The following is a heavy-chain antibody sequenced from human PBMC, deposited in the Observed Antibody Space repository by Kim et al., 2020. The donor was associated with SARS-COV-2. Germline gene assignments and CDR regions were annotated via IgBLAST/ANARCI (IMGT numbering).Heavy chain of an antibody. CDR1: GGTFSSYA. CDR3: ARPLVDTAKGEWYFDL. V-gene: IGHV1-69*04. D-gene: IGHD5-18*01. Sequence: SVKVSCKASGGTFSSYAISWVRQAPGQGLEWMGRIIPILGIANYAQKFQGRVTITADKSTSTAYMELSSLRSEDTAVYYCARPLVDTAKGEWYFDLWGRGTLVTVSS. J-gene: IGHJ2*01. CDR2: IIPILGIA.